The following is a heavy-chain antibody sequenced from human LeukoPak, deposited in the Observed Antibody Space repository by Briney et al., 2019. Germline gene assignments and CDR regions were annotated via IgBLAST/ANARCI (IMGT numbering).Heavy chain of an antibody. D-gene: IGHD5-18*01. CDR3: ASGIQLWFVN. V-gene: IGHV3-7*03. J-gene: IGHJ4*02. Sequence: GGSLRLSCAASAFIFSSSWMSWVRQAPGKGVEWVANVKQDGSEKYYVDSVKGRFTISRDNAKNSLYLQMNSLRAEDTAVYYRASGIQLWFVNWGQGTLVTVSS. CDR2: VKQDGSEK. CDR1: AFIFSSSW.